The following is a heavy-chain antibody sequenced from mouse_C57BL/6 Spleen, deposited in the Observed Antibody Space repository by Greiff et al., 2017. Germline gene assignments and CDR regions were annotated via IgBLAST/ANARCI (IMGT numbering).Heavy chain of an antibody. CDR1: GYTFTEYT. CDR2: FYNGSDSI. D-gene: IGHD1-1*01. Sequence: VQLQQSGAELVKPGASVKLSCKASGYTFTEYTIHWVKQRPGQGREWIGWFYNGSDSIKYNEKFKDKATLTADKSSSTVYMELIRLTSEDSAFYFCARHGDYYGSSPYAMDYWGQGTSVTVSS. V-gene: IGHV1-62-2*01. CDR3: ARHGDYYGSSPYAMDY. J-gene: IGHJ4*01.